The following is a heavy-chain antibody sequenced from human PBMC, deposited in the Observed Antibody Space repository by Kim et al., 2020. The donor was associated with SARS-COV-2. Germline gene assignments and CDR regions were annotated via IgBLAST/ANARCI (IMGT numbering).Heavy chain of an antibody. V-gene: IGHV3-23*01. J-gene: IGHJ5*02. D-gene: IGHD3-22*01. Sequence: ADSVKGRCTVSRDNAKNILHLQMDSLRVEDTALYYCAKDHESSGWPTFDPWGRGTLVSVSS. CDR3: AKDHESSGWPTFDP.